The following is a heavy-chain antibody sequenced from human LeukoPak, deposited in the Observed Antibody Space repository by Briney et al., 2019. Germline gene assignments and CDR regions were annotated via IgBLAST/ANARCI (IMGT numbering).Heavy chain of an antibody. J-gene: IGHJ4*02. D-gene: IGHD6-19*01. V-gene: IGHV3-23*01. CDR1: GFTFSNYA. CDR3: AKNTESYSSGWYGV. Sequence: GGSLRLCCAASGFTFSNYAMSWVRQAPGRGLEWVSAISGSGGSTHYADAVQGRFTISRDNSKNTLYLQMISLRAEDTAVYYCAKNTESYSSGWYGVWGQGTLVTVSS. CDR2: ISGSGGST.